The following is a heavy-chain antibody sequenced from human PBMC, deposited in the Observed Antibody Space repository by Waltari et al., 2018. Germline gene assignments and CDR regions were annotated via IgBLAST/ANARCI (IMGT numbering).Heavy chain of an antibody. CDR1: GFTFSSYA. V-gene: IGHV3-23*04. CDR3: AKDHYGSGARGDY. D-gene: IGHD3-10*01. CDR2: SSGSGGST. J-gene: IGHJ4*02. Sequence: VQLVESGGGVVQPGRSLRLSCAASGFTFSSYAMSWVRQAPGKGLEWVSASSGSGGSTYYADSVKGRFTISRDNSKNTLYLQMNSLRAEDTAVYYCAKDHYGSGARGDYWGQGTLVTVSS.